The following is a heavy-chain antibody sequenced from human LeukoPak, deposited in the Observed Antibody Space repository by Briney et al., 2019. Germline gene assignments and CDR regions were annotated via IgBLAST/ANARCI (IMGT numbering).Heavy chain of an antibody. Sequence: GGSLRLSCAASGFTLTPYSMNWVRQAPGKGLEWVALISYDGSNKYYADSVKGRFTISRDNSKNTLYLQMNSLRDEDTAVYYCARDRVPQLTADYWGQGTLVTVSS. CDR2: ISYDGSNK. V-gene: IGHV3-30*03. CDR1: GFTLTPYS. CDR3: ARDRVPQLTADY. D-gene: IGHD7-27*01. J-gene: IGHJ4*02.